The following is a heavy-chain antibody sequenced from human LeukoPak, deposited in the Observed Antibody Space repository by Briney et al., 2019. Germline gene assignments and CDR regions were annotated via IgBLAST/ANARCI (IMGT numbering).Heavy chain of an antibody. CDR1: GYTFTGYY. J-gene: IGHJ4*02. Sequence: ASVKVSCKASGYTFTGYYMHWVRQAPGQGLEWMGWNNPNSGGTNYAQKFQGRVTMTRDTSISTAYMELSRLRSDDTAVYYCARDSRRYCSGGSCYPAGYWGQGTLVTVSS. CDR2: NNPNSGGT. D-gene: IGHD2-15*01. V-gene: IGHV1-2*02. CDR3: ARDSRRYCSGGSCYPAGY.